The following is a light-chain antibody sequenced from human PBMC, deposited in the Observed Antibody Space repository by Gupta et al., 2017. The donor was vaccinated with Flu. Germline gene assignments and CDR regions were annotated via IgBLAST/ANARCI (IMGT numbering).Light chain of an antibody. Sequence: GTLSLSPGERATLSCRASQSVSSSYLTWFQQTPGQAPRLLIYDASTRATGIPDRFSGSGSGTDFTLIISRLEPEDFAVYYCQQDVTSPFTFGGGTKVEIK. J-gene: IGKJ4*01. CDR3: QQDVTSPFT. V-gene: IGKV3-20*01. CDR1: QSVSSSY. CDR2: DAS.